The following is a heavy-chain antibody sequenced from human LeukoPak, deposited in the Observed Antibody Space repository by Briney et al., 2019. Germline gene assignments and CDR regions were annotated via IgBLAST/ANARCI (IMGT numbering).Heavy chain of an antibody. Sequence: GRSLRLSCAASGFTYRTYGMHWVRQAPGKGLEWVAVISYDGSITYCADSVKGRFTISRDNSKNTLYLQMNSLRAEDKAVYYCAKGMGATSGGYDYWGQGTLVTV. J-gene: IGHJ4*02. CDR1: GFTYRTYG. V-gene: IGHV3-30*18. CDR3: AKGMGATSGGYDY. CDR2: ISYDGSIT. D-gene: IGHD1-26*01.